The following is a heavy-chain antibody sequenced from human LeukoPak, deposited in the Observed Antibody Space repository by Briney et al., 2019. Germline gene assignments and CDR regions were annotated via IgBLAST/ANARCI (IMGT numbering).Heavy chain of an antibody. Sequence: PGGSLRLSCAASGFTYSTYAMSWVRQAPGKGLEWISAITDSGGDTYYADSVKGRFTTSRDNSKNALYLQMNSLRAEDTAVYYCAKGSRASRPYYFDFWGQGTLVTVSS. V-gene: IGHV3-23*01. CDR1: GFTYSTYA. J-gene: IGHJ4*02. CDR2: ITDSGGDT. D-gene: IGHD6-6*01. CDR3: AKGSRASRPYYFDF.